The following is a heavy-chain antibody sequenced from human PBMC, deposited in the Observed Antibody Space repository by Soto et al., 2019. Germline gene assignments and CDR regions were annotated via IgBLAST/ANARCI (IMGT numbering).Heavy chain of an antibody. V-gene: IGHV2-70*01. Sequence: SGPTLVNPTQTLTLTCTFSGFSLSTSGVGVGWIRQPPGKALEWLALIDWDDDKYYSTSLKTRLTISKDTSKNQVVLTMTNMDPVDTATYYCARIRVVVYTYWREPFVYWGPGTLVTVSS. CDR2: IDWDDDK. CDR3: ARIRVVVYTYWREPFVY. J-gene: IGHJ4*02. D-gene: IGHD2-8*02. CDR1: GFSLSTSGVG.